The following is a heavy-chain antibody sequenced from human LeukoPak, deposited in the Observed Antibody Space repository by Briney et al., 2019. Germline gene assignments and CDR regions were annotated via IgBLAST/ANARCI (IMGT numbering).Heavy chain of an antibody. CDR1: GFTFSNYA. CDR2: ISGSGGRT. V-gene: IGHV3-23*01. D-gene: IGHD4-23*01. Sequence: GGSLRLSCAASGFTFSNYAMSWVRQAPGKGLEWVSAISGSGGRTYYPGSVRGRFTISRDNSKNTLSLQMNSLRAEDTAVYYCAKEQNSKGYFDYWGQGTLVTVSS. CDR3: AKEQNSKGYFDY. J-gene: IGHJ4*02.